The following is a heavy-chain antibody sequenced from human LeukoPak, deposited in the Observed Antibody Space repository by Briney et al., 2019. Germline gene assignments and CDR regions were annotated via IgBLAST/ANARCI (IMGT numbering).Heavy chain of an antibody. Sequence: GGSLRLSCAASGFTFSSYGMHWVRQAPGKGLEWVAFIRYDGSNKYYADSVKSRFTISRDNSKNTLYLQMNSLRAEDTAVYYCAKDQSDIVVVVAATHITQGMDVWGKGTTVTISS. CDR3: AKDQSDIVVVVAATHITQGMDV. CDR2: IRYDGSNK. J-gene: IGHJ6*04. D-gene: IGHD2-15*01. V-gene: IGHV3-30*02. CDR1: GFTFSSYG.